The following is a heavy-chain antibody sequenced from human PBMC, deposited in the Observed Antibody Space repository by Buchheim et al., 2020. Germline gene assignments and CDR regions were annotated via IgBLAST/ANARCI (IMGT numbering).Heavy chain of an antibody. V-gene: IGHV3-30-3*01. J-gene: IGHJ5*02. CDR1: GFTFSSYA. D-gene: IGHD3-3*01. CDR3: ARDLGVTTGASSLDGEDNWLDP. CDR2: ISYDGNNK. Sequence: QVQLVESGGGVVQPGRSLRLSCAASGFTFSSYAMHWVRQAPGKGLEWVAIISYDGNNKNYADSVKGRFTISRDNSENSLYLQMSSLRLEDTAIYYCARDLGVTTGASSLDGEDNWLDPWGQGIL.